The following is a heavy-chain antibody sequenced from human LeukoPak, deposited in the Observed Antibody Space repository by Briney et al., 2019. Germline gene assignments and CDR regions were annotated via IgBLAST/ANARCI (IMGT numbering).Heavy chain of an antibody. V-gene: IGHV3-23*01. J-gene: IGHJ4*02. Sequence: GGSLRLSCAASGFTFSNYAMNWVRQAPGKGLEWVSTMSDTTYYADSVKGRFAISRDNSKNMLYLHMNRLSAEDTAVYYCAKGRGSFPLYFDYWGQGSLVTVSS. D-gene: IGHD2/OR15-2a*01. CDR1: GFTFSNYA. CDR2: MSDTT. CDR3: AKGRGSFPLYFDY.